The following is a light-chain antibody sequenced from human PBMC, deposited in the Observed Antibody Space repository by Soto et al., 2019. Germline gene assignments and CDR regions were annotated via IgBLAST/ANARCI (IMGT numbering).Light chain of an antibody. V-gene: IGKV1-5*03. CDR2: KAS. CDR3: QQYNSYSPWT. CDR1: QSISSW. J-gene: IGKJ1*01. Sequence: DIQMTQSPSTLSASVGDRVTITCRASQSISSWLAWYQQKPGKAPMLLIYKASSLESGVPSRFSGSGSGTEFTLTISSLQPDDFATYYCQQYNSYSPWTFSQGTKVEIK.